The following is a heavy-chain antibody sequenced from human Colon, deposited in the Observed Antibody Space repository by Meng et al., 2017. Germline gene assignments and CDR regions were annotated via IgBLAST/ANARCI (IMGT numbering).Heavy chain of an antibody. CDR1: GFTFSSYG. CDR3: ARKFDYFDY. CDR2: IWNDGSNT. V-gene: IGHV3-33*01. J-gene: IGHJ4*02. Sequence: GESLKISCAASGFTFSSYGMHWVRQAPGKGLEWVAVIWNDGSNTYYADSVKGRFTISRDNSKNTLYLQMNSLRAEDTAVYYCARKFDYFDYWGQGTLVTVSS.